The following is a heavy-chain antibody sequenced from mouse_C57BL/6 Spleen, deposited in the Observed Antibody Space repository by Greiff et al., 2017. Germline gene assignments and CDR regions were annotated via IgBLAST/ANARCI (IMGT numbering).Heavy chain of an antibody. Sequence: QVQLQQSGPELVKPGASVKISCKASGYAFSSSWMNWVKQRPGKGLEWIGRIYPGDGDTNYNGKFKGKATLTADKSSSTAYMQLSSLTSEDSAVYFCATYYYGSSYGFAYRGQGTLVTVSA. CDR3: ATYYYGSSYGFAY. V-gene: IGHV1-82*01. D-gene: IGHD1-1*01. J-gene: IGHJ3*01. CDR2: IYPGDGDT. CDR1: GYAFSSSW.